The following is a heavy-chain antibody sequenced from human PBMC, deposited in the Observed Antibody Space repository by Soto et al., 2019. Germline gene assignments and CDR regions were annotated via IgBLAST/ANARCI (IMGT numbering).Heavy chain of an antibody. Sequence: GGSLRLSCATSGFTFINHAMTWVRQAPGKAPQWVATVDGSGAAPFYAESVKGRFTISRDNSKNTLFLQMNSLRAEDTAVYFCAKWEVFVTGHLATQSSLDSWGQGTLVTVSS. CDR1: GFTFINHA. V-gene: IGHV3-23*01. D-gene: IGHD1-26*01. J-gene: IGHJ4*02. CDR2: VDGSGAAP. CDR3: AKWEVFVTGHLATQSSLDS.